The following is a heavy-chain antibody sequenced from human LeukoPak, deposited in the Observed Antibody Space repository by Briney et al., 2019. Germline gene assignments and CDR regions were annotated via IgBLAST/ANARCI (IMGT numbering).Heavy chain of an antibody. D-gene: IGHD1-26*01. J-gene: IGHJ3*02. Sequence: GSLRLSCAASGFTFSSYTMHWVRQARGKGLEWVAVISYDGSNKYYADSVKGRFTISRDNSKNTLYLQMNSLRAEDTAVYFCARESVIVGATTAFDIWGQRTMVTVSS. CDR3: ARESVIVGATTAFDI. CDR1: GFTFSSYT. V-gene: IGHV3-30-3*01. CDR2: ISYDGSNK.